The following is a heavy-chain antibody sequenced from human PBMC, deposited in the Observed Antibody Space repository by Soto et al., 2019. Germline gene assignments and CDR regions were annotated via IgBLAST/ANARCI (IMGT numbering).Heavy chain of an antibody. Sequence: GASVKVSCKASGYTFTSYGISWVRQAPGQGLEWMGWISAYNGNTNYAQKLQGRVTMTTDTSTSTAYMELRSLRSDDTAVYYCARDTTTVTTKDYYYYYMDVWGKGTTVTVSS. D-gene: IGHD4-17*01. CDR1: GYTFTSYG. J-gene: IGHJ6*03. V-gene: IGHV1-18*01. CDR2: ISAYNGNT. CDR3: ARDTTTVTTKDYYYYYMDV.